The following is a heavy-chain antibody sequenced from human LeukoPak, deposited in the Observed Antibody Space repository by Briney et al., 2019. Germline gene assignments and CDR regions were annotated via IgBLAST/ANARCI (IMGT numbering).Heavy chain of an antibody. J-gene: IGHJ1*01. CDR2: IYYSGST. Sequence: SETLSLTCTVSGGSISSYYWSWIRQPPGKGLEWIGYIYYSGSTNYNPSLKSRVTISVDTSKSQFSLKLSSVTAADTAVYYCARDHYYDSSGYTFRHWGQGTLVSVSS. V-gene: IGHV4-59*01. D-gene: IGHD3-22*01. CDR3: ARDHYYDSSGYTFRH. CDR1: GGSISSYY.